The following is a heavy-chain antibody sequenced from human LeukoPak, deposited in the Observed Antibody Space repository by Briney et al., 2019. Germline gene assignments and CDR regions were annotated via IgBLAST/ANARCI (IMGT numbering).Heavy chain of an antibody. CDR2: VSASGGST. CDR1: GFIFNSYA. CDR3: AKGALAAAGSGFDY. D-gene: IGHD6-13*01. Sequence: GGSLRLSCAVSGFIFNSYAMSWVRQAPGKGLEWVSSVSASGGSTYHADSVKGRFTISRDNSKNTLHLQMNSLRADDTALYYCAKGALAAAGSGFDYWGQGTLVTVPS. V-gene: IGHV3-23*01. J-gene: IGHJ4*02.